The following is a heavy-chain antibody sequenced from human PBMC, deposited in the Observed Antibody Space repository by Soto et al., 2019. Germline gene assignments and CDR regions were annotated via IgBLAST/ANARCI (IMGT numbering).Heavy chain of an antibody. Sequence: EVQLVESGGGLVQPGGSLRLSCAASGFAFSNNWMHWVRQAPGKGLEWVSRIKSDGSSTNYADSVKGRFTISRDNAKNTLYLQMSGMGAVDTAIYYCASYYYYYYMDVWGKGTTVTVSS. CDR3: ASYYYYYYMDV. CDR2: IKSDGSST. J-gene: IGHJ6*03. V-gene: IGHV3-74*01. CDR1: GFAFSNNW.